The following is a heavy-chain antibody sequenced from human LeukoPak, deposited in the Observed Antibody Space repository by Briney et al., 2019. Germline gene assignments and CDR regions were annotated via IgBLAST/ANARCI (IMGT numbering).Heavy chain of an antibody. CDR2: IYYSGST. V-gene: IGHV4-30-4*01. Sequence: SETLSLTCTVSGGSISSGDYYWSWIRQPPGKGLEWIGYIYYSGSTYYNPSLKSRVSLSVDTSKSQFSLRLSSVTDEDTAVYYCARISQSSGGFYYWGQGTLVTASS. D-gene: IGHD2-15*01. CDR3: ARISQSSGGFYY. CDR1: GGSISSGDYY. J-gene: IGHJ4*02.